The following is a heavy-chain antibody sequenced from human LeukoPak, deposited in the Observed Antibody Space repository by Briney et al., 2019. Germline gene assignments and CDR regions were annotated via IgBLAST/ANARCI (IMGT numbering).Heavy chain of an antibody. D-gene: IGHD3-22*01. V-gene: IGHV3-74*01. CDR1: GFTFSNAW. CDR2: INSDGSST. J-gene: IGHJ4*02. CDR3: ATTYYYDRSGYAGY. Sequence: GGSLRLSCAASGFTFSNAWMHWVRQAPGKGLVWVSRINSDGSSTNYADSVKGRFTISRDNAKNTLYLQMNSLGAEDTAVYYCATTYYYDRSGYAGYWGQGTLVIVSS.